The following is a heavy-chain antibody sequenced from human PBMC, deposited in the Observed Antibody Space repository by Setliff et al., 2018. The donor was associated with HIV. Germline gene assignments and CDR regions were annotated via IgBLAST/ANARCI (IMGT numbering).Heavy chain of an antibody. CDR3: AKDHATSSWFTALLDY. V-gene: IGHV3-30*02. Sequence: PGGSLRLSCAASGFTFSSDGMHWVRQAPGKGLEWVGFIRNDGSTTDYADSVKGRFTISRDNSKNTLYLQLNSLRAEDTAVYYCAKDHATSSWFTALLDYWGQGALVTVSS. CDR2: IRNDGSTT. D-gene: IGHD6-13*01. J-gene: IGHJ4*02. CDR1: GFTFSSDG.